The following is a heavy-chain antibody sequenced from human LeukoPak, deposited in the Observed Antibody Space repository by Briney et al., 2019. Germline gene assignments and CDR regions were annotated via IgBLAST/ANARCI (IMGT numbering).Heavy chain of an antibody. CDR2: INPNSGGT. D-gene: IGHD2/OR15-2a*01. CDR3: ARDLSFPLRGVSQGAFDI. CDR1: GYTFTSYG. Sequence: GASVRVSCKASGYTFTSYGISWVRQAPGQGLEWMGWINPNSGGTNYAQKFQGWVTMTRDTSISTAYMELSRLRSDDTAVYYCARDLSFPLRGVSQGAFDIWGQGTMVTVSS. V-gene: IGHV1-2*04. J-gene: IGHJ3*02.